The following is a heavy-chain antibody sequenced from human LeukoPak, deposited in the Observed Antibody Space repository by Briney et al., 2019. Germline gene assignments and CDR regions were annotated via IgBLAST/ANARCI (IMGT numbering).Heavy chain of an antibody. V-gene: IGHV3-23*01. CDR3: AKPTDRFLECHI. CDR1: GFTFSSYA. CDR2: VSGSGGST. D-gene: IGHD3-3*01. J-gene: IGHJ4*02. Sequence: PGGSLRLSCAASGFTFSSYAMSWVRQAPGKGLEWVSAVSGSGGSTYYADSVKGRFTISRDNSKNTLYLQMNSLRAEDTAVYYCAKPTDRFLECHIWGQGTLVTVSS.